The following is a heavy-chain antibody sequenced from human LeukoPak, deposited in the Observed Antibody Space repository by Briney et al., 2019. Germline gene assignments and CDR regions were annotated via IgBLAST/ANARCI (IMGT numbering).Heavy chain of an antibody. Sequence: GASVKVSCKASGYTFTGYYMHWVRQAPGQGLEWMGWINPNSGGTNYAQKFQGRVTMTRDTSISTAYTELSRLGSDDTAVYYCARVPLRGYYDSSGYYWYGFDPWGQGTLVTVSS. J-gene: IGHJ5*02. CDR2: INPNSGGT. D-gene: IGHD3-22*01. V-gene: IGHV1-2*02. CDR1: GYTFTGYY. CDR3: ARVPLRGYYDSSGYYWYGFDP.